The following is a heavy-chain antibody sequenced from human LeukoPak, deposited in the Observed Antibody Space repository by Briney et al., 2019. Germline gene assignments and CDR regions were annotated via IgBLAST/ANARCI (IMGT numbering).Heavy chain of an antibody. CDR1: GGSISSSSYY. V-gene: IGHV4-39*01. CDR2: IYYSGST. CDR3: ARHPRPDIAVATAGDY. Sequence: PSETLSLTCTVSGGSISSSSYYWGWIRQPPGKGLEWIGSIYYSGSTYYNPSLKSRVTISVDTSKNQFSLKLSSVTAADTAVYYCARHPRPDIAVATAGDYWGQGTLVTVSS. J-gene: IGHJ4*02. D-gene: IGHD6-19*01.